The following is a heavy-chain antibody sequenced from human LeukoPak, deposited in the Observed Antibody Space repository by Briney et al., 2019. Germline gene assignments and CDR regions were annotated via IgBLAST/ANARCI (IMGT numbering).Heavy chain of an antibody. Sequence: GGSPRLSRAASGFTLSSYAMHWVPQGPGKGLEGGAVISYDGSNKYYTDSVKGRFTISRGNSKNTLYLQMNSLRAEDTAVYHCARDLWGYCSITSCYSFGFFDYWGQGTLVTVSS. CDR2: ISYDGSNK. V-gene: IGHV3-30*10. J-gene: IGHJ4*02. D-gene: IGHD2-2*01. CDR1: GFTLSSYA. CDR3: ARDLWGYCSITSCYSFGFFDY.